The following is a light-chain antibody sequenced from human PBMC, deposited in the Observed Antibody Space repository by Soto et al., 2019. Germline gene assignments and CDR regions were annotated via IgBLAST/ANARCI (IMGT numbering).Light chain of an antibody. Sequence: DIQVTQCPSSLSASVGDRVTITCRASQSISSYLNCYQQKQGKDPKLLIYAASSLQSGVPSRFSGSGSVTDLTIPISSLQPEDFATYYCHQSYSTLWTFGQGTKVDIK. V-gene: IGKV1-39*01. J-gene: IGKJ1*01. CDR2: AAS. CDR3: HQSYSTLWT. CDR1: QSISSY.